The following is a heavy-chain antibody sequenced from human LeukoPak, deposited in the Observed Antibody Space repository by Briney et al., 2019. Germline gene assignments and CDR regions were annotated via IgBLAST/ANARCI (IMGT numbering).Heavy chain of an antibody. CDR1: GGTFSSYA. CDR3: AREREWWIAAAGTRDNWFDP. CDR2: IIPIFGTA. V-gene: IGHV1-69*06. D-gene: IGHD6-13*01. Sequence: GASVKVSCKASGGTFSSYAISWVRQAPGQGLEWMGGIIPIFGTANYAQKFQGRVTITADKSTSTAYMELSSLRSEDTAVYYCAREREWWIAAAGTRDNWFDPWGQGTLVTVSS. J-gene: IGHJ5*02.